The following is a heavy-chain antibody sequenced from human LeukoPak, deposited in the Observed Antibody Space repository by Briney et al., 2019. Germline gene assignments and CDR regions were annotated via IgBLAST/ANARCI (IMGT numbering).Heavy chain of an antibody. Sequence: SVKVSCKTSGGPFSSFAISWVRQAPGQGLECMGGIVPIIGTANYAQKFQGRVTMTADESTSTVYMELSSLRSEDTAVYYCARSAGYHYRFISYYMDVWGKGTTVTIYS. J-gene: IGHJ6*03. V-gene: IGHV1-69*13. CDR1: GGPFSSFA. CDR3: ARSAGYHYRFISYYMDV. D-gene: IGHD5-12*01. CDR2: IVPIIGTA.